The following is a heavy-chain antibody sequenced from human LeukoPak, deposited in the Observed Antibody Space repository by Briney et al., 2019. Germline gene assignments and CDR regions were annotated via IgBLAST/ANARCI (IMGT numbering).Heavy chain of an antibody. CDR3: ARYDGVRDYYYYGMDV. Sequence: GGSLRLSCAASGFTFSSYWMSWVCQAPGKGLEWVANIKQDGSEKYYVDSVKGRFTISRDNAKNSLYLQMNSLRAEDTAVYYCARYDGVRDYYYYGMDVWGQGTTVTVSS. CDR2: IKQDGSEK. D-gene: IGHD2-8*01. J-gene: IGHJ6*02. V-gene: IGHV3-7*01. CDR1: GFTFSSYW.